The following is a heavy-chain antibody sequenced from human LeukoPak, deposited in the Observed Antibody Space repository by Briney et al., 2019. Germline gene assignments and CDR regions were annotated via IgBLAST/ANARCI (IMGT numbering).Heavy chain of an antibody. V-gene: IGHV1-8*02. J-gene: IGHJ4*02. D-gene: IGHD2-21*02. CDR2: MNPKSGDT. Sequence: ASVKVSCKASGYSFTNYDINWVRQATGQGLEWMGWMNPKSGDTGYSQKFQGRVTMTRDTSTSTVYMELSSLRSEDTAVYYCARDRAYCGGDCYPYYFDYWGQGTLVTVSS. CDR1: GYSFTNYD. CDR3: ARDRAYCGGDCYPYYFDY.